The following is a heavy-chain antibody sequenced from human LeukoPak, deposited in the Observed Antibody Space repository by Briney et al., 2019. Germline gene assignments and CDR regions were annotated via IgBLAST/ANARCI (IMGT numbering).Heavy chain of an antibody. Sequence: GGSLRLSCTASGFTFSSYTMHWVRRAPGKGLEWVAVISHDGNIKYHADSMKDRFTISRDNSRNTLYLQMNNLRPEDTAVYSCARAKYYDSRGYSVREAYDIWGQGTMVTVSS. CDR3: ARAKYYDSRGYSVREAYDI. J-gene: IGHJ3*02. D-gene: IGHD3-22*01. V-gene: IGHV3-30*04. CDR1: GFTFSSYT. CDR2: ISHDGNIK.